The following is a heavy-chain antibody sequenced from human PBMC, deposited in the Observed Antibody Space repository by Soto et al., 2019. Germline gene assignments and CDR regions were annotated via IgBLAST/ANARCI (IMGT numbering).Heavy chain of an antibody. CDR2: TYYSGYT. CDR3: ARSGDYVAVDY. J-gene: IGHJ4*02. V-gene: IGHV4-30-4*01. D-gene: IGHD4-17*01. CDR1: GDSFSSGDYK. Sequence: QVQLQESGPGLVKPSQTLSLTCTVSGDSFSSGDYKWSWIRQPPGKGLEWIGYTYYSGYTYNNPSLKRRLTMSVDTSKNQFSLKLNSVTAADTAVYYCARSGDYVAVDYWGQGTLVTVS.